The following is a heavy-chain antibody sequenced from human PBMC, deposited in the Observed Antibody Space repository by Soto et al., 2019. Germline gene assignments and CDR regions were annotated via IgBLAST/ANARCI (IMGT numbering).Heavy chain of an antibody. J-gene: IGHJ4*02. D-gene: IGHD3-10*01. Sequence: SETLSLTCAVSGGSISCGGFSWSWIRQPPGKGLEWIGYILHTGGTQYNPSLKSRVSMSVDKSKNQFSLHLTSVTAADTAVYYCARLQFGEGFDYWGQGALVTVSS. CDR3: ARLQFGEGFDY. CDR1: GGSISCGGFS. CDR2: ILHTGGT. V-gene: IGHV4-30-2*01.